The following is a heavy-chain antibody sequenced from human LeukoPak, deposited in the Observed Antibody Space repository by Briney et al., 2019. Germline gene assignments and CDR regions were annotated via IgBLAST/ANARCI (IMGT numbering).Heavy chain of an antibody. J-gene: IGHJ4*02. CDR2: IYYSGST. V-gene: IGHV4-59*01. CDR3: ARAESITVFGVVIPGFDY. CDR1: GGSISSYY. Sequence: SETLSLTCTVSGGSISSYYWSWIRQPPGKGLESIGYIYYSGSTNYNPSLKSRVTISVDTSKNQFSLKLSSVTAADTAVYYCARAESITVFGVVIPGFDYWGQGTLVTVSS. D-gene: IGHD3-3*01.